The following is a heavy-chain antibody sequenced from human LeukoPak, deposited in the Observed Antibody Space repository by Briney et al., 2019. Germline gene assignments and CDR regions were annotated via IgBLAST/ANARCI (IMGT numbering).Heavy chain of an antibody. CDR3: ASGYSSGWNHDAFDI. J-gene: IGHJ3*02. CDR1: GYTFTSYG. D-gene: IGHD6-19*01. V-gene: IGHV1-18*01. Sequence: ASVKVSCKASGYTFTSYGISWVRQAPGQGLEWMGWISAYNGNTNYAQKLQGRVTITADKSTSTAYMELSSLRSEDTAVYYCASGYSSGWNHDAFDIWGQGTMVTVSS. CDR2: ISAYNGNT.